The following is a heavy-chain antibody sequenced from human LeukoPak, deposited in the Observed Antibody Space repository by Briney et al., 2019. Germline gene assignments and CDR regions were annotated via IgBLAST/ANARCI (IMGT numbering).Heavy chain of an antibody. J-gene: IGHJ3*02. CDR1: GFHFSSYS. D-gene: IGHD2-21*02. Sequence: GALRLSCAASGFHFSSYSMNWVRQAPGKGLEWVSYISSGSSTKYYADPVKGRFTIFSDNAKNSLCLQMNSMRDEDTAVYYCARENIVVVTAIRDAFDIWGNGTIVTVSS. V-gene: IGHV3-48*02. CDR2: ISSGSSTK. CDR3: ARENIVVVTAIRDAFDI.